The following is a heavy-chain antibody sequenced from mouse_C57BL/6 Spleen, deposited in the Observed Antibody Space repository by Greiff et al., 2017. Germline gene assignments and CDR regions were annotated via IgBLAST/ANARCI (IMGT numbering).Heavy chain of an antibody. CDR3: VRHKDYDGYAMDY. CDR2: IRSKSNNYAT. CDR1: GFSFNTYA. D-gene: IGHD2-4*01. Sequence: EVKVVESGGGLVQPKGSLKLSCAASGFSFNTYAMNWVRQAPGKGLEWVARIRSKSNNYATYYADSVKDRFTISRDDSESMLYLQMNNLKTEDTAMYYCVRHKDYDGYAMDYWGQGTSVTVSS. J-gene: IGHJ4*01. V-gene: IGHV10-1*01.